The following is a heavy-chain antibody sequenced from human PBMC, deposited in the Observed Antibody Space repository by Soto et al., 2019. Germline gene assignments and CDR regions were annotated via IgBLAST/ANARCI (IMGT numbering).Heavy chain of an antibody. V-gene: IGHV3-30*18. CDR1: GFTFSDYA. Sequence: VQLVESGGGVVQPGRSLRLSCAASGFTFSDYAMHWVRQAPGKGLEWGAVVSHDGRNTHYAESVKGRFTISRDSSKNTVSLEMTSLRAEDTAVYYGAKGGRQWLVTSDFNYWGQGALVTVSS. CDR2: VSHDGRNT. CDR3: AKGGRQWLVTSDFNY. D-gene: IGHD6-19*01. J-gene: IGHJ4*02.